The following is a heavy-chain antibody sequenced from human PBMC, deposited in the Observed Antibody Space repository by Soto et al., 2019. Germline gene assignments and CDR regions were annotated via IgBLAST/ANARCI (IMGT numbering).Heavy chain of an antibody. CDR2: ISAHNGNT. J-gene: IGHJ4*02. Sequence: QDHLVQSGAEVKTPGASVKVSCKGSGYASTTYGITWVRQAPGQGLEWMGWISAHNGNTNYAQKHQGRVTVTGNASTSSAYMGLRRLKSDDTAVYYCARGRYGDYWGQSALVSVSS. V-gene: IGHV1-18*01. D-gene: IGHD1-1*01. CDR1: GYASTTYG. CDR3: ARGRYGDY.